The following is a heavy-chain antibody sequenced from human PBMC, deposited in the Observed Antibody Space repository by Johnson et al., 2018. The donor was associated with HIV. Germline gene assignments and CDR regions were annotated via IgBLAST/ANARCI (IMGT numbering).Heavy chain of an antibody. J-gene: IGHJ3*02. CDR1: GFTFSSYA. CDR3: ARAPEVRGVDAFDI. CDR2: ISSNGGST. V-gene: IGHV3-64*01. Sequence: ASGFTFSSYAMHWVRQAPGKGLEYVSAISSNGGSTYYANSVKGRFTISRDNSKNTLYLQMGSLRAEDMAVYYCARAPEVRGVDAFDIWGQGTMVTVSS. D-gene: IGHD3-10*01.